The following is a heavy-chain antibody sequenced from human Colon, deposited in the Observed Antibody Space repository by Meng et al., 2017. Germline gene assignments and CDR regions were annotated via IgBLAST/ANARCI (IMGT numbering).Heavy chain of an antibody. V-gene: IGHV4-4*02. CDR2: IFHSGTS. Sequence: VQLAAPGLGMAKPSGTLSLTFAVSGPTIIGDNWCSWVRQTPEKGLERLGEIFHSGTSNYHTSHKSRVTISVDKSKNQFSLRLSSVTAADTAVYYCPRRNSNTWFDPWGQGILVTVSS. CDR1: GPTIIGDNW. CDR3: PRRNSNTWFDP. D-gene: IGHD2/OR15-2a*01. J-gene: IGHJ5*02.